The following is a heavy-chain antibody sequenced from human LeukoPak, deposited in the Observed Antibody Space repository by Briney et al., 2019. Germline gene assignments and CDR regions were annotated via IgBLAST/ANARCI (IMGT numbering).Heavy chain of an antibody. J-gene: IGHJ1*01. D-gene: IGHD6-13*01. Sequence: RPGGSLRLSCAASGFTFDDYGMSWVRQAPGKGLEWASGINWNGGSTGYADSVKGRFTISRDNSKNTLYLQMNSLRAEGTAVYYCAKDLYSSSWYMYFQHWGQGTLVTVSS. CDR1: GFTFDDYG. V-gene: IGHV3-20*04. CDR3: AKDLYSSSWYMYFQH. CDR2: INWNGGST.